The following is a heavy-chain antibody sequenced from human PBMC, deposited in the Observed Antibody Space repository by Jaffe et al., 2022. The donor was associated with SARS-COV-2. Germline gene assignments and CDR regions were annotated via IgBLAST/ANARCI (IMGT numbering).Heavy chain of an antibody. Sequence: EVQLVESGGGLVQPGGSLRLSCAASGFTFSSYWMSWVRQAPGKGLEWVANIKQDGSEKYYVDSVKGRFTISRDNAKNSLYLQMNSLRAEDTAVYYCARVIAAAGTNQLYYYYGMDVWGQGTTVTVSS. D-gene: IGHD6-13*01. V-gene: IGHV3-7*01. J-gene: IGHJ6*02. CDR2: IKQDGSEK. CDR3: ARVIAAAGTNQLYYYYGMDV. CDR1: GFTFSSYW.